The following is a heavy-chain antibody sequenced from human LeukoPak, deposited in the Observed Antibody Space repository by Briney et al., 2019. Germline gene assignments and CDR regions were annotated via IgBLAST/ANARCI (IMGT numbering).Heavy chain of an antibody. CDR2: SKSKTDGGTK. Sequence: GGSLRLSCAAAGITVGSDEMNSVRQAAGKWLGWVGRSKSKTDGGTKDYAAHVKSRFTISRDDSKNTLYLQMNSLQPDDTAVYYCTTGEGSGSSDDAFDIWGQGTMVTVSS. V-gene: IGHV3-15*01. D-gene: IGHD3-10*01. CDR3: TTGEGSGSSDDAFDI. CDR1: GITVGSDE. J-gene: IGHJ3*02.